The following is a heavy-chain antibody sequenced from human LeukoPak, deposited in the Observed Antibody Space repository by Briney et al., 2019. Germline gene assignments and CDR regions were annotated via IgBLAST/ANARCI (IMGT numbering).Heavy chain of an antibody. V-gene: IGHV3-23*01. J-gene: IGHJ4*02. CDR3: AKEPLD. CDR1: GFNVSSNH. Sequence: GGSLRLSCAASGFNVSSNHMSWVRQAPGKGLEWVSAISGDAGTTYYSDSVKGRFTISRDNSKNTLYLQMNSLRGEDTAVYYCAKEPLDWGQGTLVTVSS. CDR2: ISGDAGTT.